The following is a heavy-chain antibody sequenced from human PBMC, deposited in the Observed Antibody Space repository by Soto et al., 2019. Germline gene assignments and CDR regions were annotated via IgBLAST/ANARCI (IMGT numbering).Heavy chain of an antibody. CDR2: SSAYNGNT. V-gene: IGHV1-18*01. D-gene: IGHD3-16*02. J-gene: IGHJ3*02. CDR1: GYTFTSYG. CDR3: ARSSYDDYIWWSYRHNDAFDI. Sequence: QVQLVQSGAEVKKPGASVKVSCKASGYTFTSYGISWVRQAPGQGLEWMGWSSAYNGNTNYAQKLQGSVTMTTDTSTSTAYMELRSLRADDTAVYYCARSSYDDYIWWSYRHNDAFDIWGQVTMVTVSS.